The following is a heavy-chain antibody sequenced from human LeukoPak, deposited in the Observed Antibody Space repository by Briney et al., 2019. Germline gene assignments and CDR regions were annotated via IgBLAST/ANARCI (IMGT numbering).Heavy chain of an antibody. CDR1: GGSISSYY. CDR3: ARHRGVGATLGIDY. Sequence: ASETLSLTCTVSGGSISSYYWSWIRQPPGKGLEWIGYIYYSGSTNYNPSLKSRVTISVDTSKNQFSLKLSSVTAADTAVYYCARHRGVGATLGIDYWGQGTLVTVSS. CDR2: IYYSGST. J-gene: IGHJ4*02. V-gene: IGHV4-59*01. D-gene: IGHD1-26*01.